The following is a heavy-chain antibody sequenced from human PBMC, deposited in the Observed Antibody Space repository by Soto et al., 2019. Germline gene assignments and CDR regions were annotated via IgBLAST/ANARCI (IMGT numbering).Heavy chain of an antibody. CDR2: IYHSGSS. Sequence: PETLCLPYTGSGDTLTRGKCCFLIRQPPGKGLQWIGEIYHSGSSKYNPSLKSRVIISVDKSKNQFSLKVSSVTAADTAVYYCARGETQQQRDHWGQGTLVTVS. CDR1: GDTLTRGKC. CDR3: ARGETQQQRDH. D-gene: IGHD6-13*01. V-gene: IGHV4-4*03. J-gene: IGHJ4*02.